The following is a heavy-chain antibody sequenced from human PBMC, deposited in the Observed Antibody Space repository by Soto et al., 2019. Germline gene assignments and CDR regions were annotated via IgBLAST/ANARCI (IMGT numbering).Heavy chain of an antibody. CDR3: ARDLLGYCSGGSCYSWEYYFDY. J-gene: IGHJ4*02. CDR1: GFTFSSYG. V-gene: IGHV3-33*01. Sequence: GGSLRLSCAASGFTFSSYGMHWVRQAPGKGLEWVAVIWYDGSNKYYADSVKSRFTISRDNSKNTLYLQMNSLRAEDTAVYYCARDLLGYCSGGSCYSWEYYFDYWGQGTLVTVSS. D-gene: IGHD2-15*01. CDR2: IWYDGSNK.